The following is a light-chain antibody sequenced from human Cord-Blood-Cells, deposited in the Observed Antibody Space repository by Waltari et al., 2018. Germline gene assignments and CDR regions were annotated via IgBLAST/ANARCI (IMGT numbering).Light chain of an antibody. J-gene: IGKJ2*01. Sequence: DLVMTQSPDSLAVSLGERATINCKSSQSVFYSSNNKNYIAWYQQKPGQPPKLRIYWAPTRESGVPDRFSGSGSETDFTLAISSLQAEDVAVYYCQQYYSTPYTFGQGAKLEIK. CDR3: QQYYSTPYT. CDR2: WAP. CDR1: QSVFYSSNNKNY. V-gene: IGKV4-1*01.